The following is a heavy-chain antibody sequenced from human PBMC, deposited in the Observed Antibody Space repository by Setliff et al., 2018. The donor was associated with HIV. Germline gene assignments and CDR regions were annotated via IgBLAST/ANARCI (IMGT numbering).Heavy chain of an antibody. CDR2: IFYSGST. D-gene: IGHD3-10*01. V-gene: IGHV4-61*01. J-gene: IGHJ6*04. CDR1: GGSVSTGNYY. CDR3: TRRGADSYYPRPLDV. Sequence: ETLSLTCTVSGGSVSTGNYYWNWIRLPPGKGLEWIGYIFYSGSTNYDPSLKSRVTISVDTSKNQFSLRLNSVTAADTAIYYCTRRGADSYYPRPLDVWGKGTTVTVSS.